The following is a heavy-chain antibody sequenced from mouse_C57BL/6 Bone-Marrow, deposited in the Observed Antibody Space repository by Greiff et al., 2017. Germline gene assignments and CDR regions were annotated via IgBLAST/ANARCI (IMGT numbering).Heavy chain of an antibody. Sequence: QVQLQQPGAELVMPGASVKLSCKASGYTFTSYWMHWVKQRPGQGLEWIGEIDPSDSYTNSNQKFKGKSTLTVDKSSSTAYMQVSSLTSEDSAVDYWASEAEGDLYWYFDVWGTGTTVTVSS. D-gene: IGHD2-13*01. CDR3: ASEAEGDLYWYFDV. J-gene: IGHJ1*03. CDR2: IDPSDSYT. CDR1: GYTFTSYW. V-gene: IGHV1-69*01.